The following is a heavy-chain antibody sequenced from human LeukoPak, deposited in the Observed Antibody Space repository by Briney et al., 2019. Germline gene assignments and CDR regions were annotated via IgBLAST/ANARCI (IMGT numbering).Heavy chain of an antibody. Sequence: ASVKVSCTASVNTFTGYYMHWVRQAPGQGLEWMGWINPNRGGTNYAQNFQCRVSMTRDTSISTAYMELSSLRFDDTAVYYCTRLGSSDIWGQGTMVTVSS. CDR1: VNTFTGYY. CDR2: INPNRGGT. V-gene: IGHV1-2*02. CDR3: TRLGSSDI. D-gene: IGHD3-16*01. J-gene: IGHJ3*02.